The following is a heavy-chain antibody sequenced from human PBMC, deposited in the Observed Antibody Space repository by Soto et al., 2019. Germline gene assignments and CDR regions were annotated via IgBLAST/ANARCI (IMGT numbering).Heavy chain of an antibody. CDR2: ISAYNGNT. V-gene: IGHV1-18*01. CDR1: GYTFTSYG. D-gene: IGHD2-21*02. CDR3: ARYPLAYCGGDCYLPDY. Sequence: ASGKVSCKASGYTFTSYGISWVRQAPGQGLEWMGWISAYNGNTNYAQKLQGRVTMTTDTSTSTAYMELRSLRSDDTAVYYCARYPLAYCGGDCYLPDYWGQGTLVTVSS. J-gene: IGHJ4*02.